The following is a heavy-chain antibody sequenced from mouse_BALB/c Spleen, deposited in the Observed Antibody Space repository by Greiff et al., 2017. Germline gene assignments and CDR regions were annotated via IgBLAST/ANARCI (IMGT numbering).Heavy chain of an antibody. CDR2: IYPGDGDT. D-gene: IGHD4-1*01. CDR3: ARSELGPAWFAY. CDR1: GYAFSSYW. J-gene: IGHJ3*01. Sequence: VKLMESGAELVRPGSSVKISCKASGYAFSSYWMNWVKQRPGQGLEWIGQIYPGDGDTNYNGKFKGKATLTADKSSSTAYMQLSSLTSEDSAVYFCARSELGPAWFAYWGQGTLVTVSA. V-gene: IGHV1-80*01.